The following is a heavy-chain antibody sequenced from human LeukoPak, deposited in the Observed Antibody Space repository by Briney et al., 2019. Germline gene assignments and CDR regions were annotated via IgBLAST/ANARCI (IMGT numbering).Heavy chain of an antibody. CDR3: ARGPYSYDSSGAFDI. Sequence: SETLSLTCTVSGDSISSGYYWGWIRQPPGKGLEWIGSIYHSGSTHYNPSLKSRVTISVDTSKNQFSLKLSSVTAADTAVYFCARGPYSYDSSGAFDIWGQGTMVTVSS. CDR1: GDSISSGYY. V-gene: IGHV4-38-2*02. J-gene: IGHJ3*02. CDR2: IYHSGST. D-gene: IGHD3-22*01.